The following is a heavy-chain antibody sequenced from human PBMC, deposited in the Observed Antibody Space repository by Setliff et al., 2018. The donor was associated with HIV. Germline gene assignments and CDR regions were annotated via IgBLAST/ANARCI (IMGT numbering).Heavy chain of an antibody. Sequence: GGSLRLSCVASGVIIRDHEMGWVRQAPGKGLEWVARIRQRDNNYITEYAASVKGRFTVSRDDSKNSLYLQMNSLNTEDTATYYGIFYYYGYPYWGQGTLVTVS. CDR1: GVIIRDHE. D-gene: IGHD3-10*01. CDR2: IRQRDNNYIT. CDR3: IFYYYGYPY. V-gene: IGHV3-72*01. J-gene: IGHJ4*02.